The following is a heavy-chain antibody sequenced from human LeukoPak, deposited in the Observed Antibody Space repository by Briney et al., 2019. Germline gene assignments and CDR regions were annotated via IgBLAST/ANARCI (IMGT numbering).Heavy chain of an antibody. Sequence: AGRSLRLSCAASGFTFSSYAMHWVRQAPGKGLEWVAVISYDGSNKYYADSVKGRFTISRDSSKNTLYLQMNSLRAEDTAVYYCAPSSPRLGYYFDYCGQGTLVTVSS. CDR3: APSSPRLGYYFDY. V-gene: IGHV3-30*04. D-gene: IGHD2-2*01. CDR2: ISYDGSNK. J-gene: IGHJ4*02. CDR1: GFTFSSYA.